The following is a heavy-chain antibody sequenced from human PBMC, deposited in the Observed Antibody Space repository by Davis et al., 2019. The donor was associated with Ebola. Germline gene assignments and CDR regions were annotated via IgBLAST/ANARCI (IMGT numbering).Heavy chain of an antibody. CDR3: ARDAYYYDSSGYYGRGGFDY. V-gene: IGHV4-59*01. CDR1: GFTFSSYG. CDR2: IYYSGST. D-gene: IGHD3-22*01. J-gene: IGHJ4*02. Sequence: GSLRLSCAASGFTFSSYGMHWIRQPPGKGLVWIGYIYYSGSTNYNPSLKSRVTISVDTSKNQFSLKLSSVTAADTAVYYCARDAYYYDSSGYYGRGGFDYWGQGTLVTVSS.